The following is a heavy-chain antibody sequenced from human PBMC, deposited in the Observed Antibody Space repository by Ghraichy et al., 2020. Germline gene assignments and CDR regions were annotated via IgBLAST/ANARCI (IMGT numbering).Heavy chain of an antibody. Sequence: LSLTCAASGFTFSSYAMSWVRQAPGKGLEWVSAISGSGGSTYYADSVKGRFTISRDNSKNTLYLQMNSLRAEDTAVYYCAKRHSIWFGEDSYWGQGTLVTVSS. D-gene: IGHD3-10*01. CDR3: AKRHSIWFGEDSY. V-gene: IGHV3-23*01. J-gene: IGHJ4*02. CDR1: GFTFSSYA. CDR2: ISGSGGST.